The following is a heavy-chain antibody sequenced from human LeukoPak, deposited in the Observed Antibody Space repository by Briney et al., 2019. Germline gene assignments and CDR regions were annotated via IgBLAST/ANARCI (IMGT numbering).Heavy chain of an antibody. V-gene: IGHV1-18*01. Sequence: RASVKVSCKASGYTFTSYGISWVRQAPGQGLEWMGWISAYNGNTNYAQKLQGRVTMTTDTSTSTAYMGLRSLRSDDTAVYYCVLVWFGELFWFDPWGQGTLVTVSS. D-gene: IGHD3-10*01. CDR1: GYTFTSYG. J-gene: IGHJ5*02. CDR3: VLVWFGELFWFDP. CDR2: ISAYNGNT.